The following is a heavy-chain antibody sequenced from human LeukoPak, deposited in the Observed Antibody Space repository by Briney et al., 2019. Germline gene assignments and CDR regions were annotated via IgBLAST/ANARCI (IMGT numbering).Heavy chain of an antibody. Sequence: ASVKVSCKASGYTFTSYYMHWVRQAPGQGLEWMGIINPSGGSTSYAQKFQGRVTMTRDTSTSTVYMELSSLRSEDTAVYYCARDGYSSSWYGYYYYYGMDVGGQGTTVTVSS. J-gene: IGHJ6*02. V-gene: IGHV1-46*01. D-gene: IGHD6-13*01. CDR1: GYTFTSYY. CDR2: INPSGGST. CDR3: ARDGYSSSWYGYYYYYGMDV.